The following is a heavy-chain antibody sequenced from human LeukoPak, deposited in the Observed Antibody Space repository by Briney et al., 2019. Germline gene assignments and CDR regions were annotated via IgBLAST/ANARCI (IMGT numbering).Heavy chain of an antibody. CDR3: ARDRGSTEFDY. J-gene: IGHJ4*02. V-gene: IGHV3-48*04. CDR2: IRSSSSTI. Sequence: GGSLRLSCAASGFTFSSYSMNWVRQAPGKGLEWVSYIRSSSSTIYYADSVKGRFTISRDNAKNTLYLQMNSLRAEDTAVYYCARDRGSTEFDYWGQGTLVTVSS. CDR1: GFTFSSYS. D-gene: IGHD1-26*01.